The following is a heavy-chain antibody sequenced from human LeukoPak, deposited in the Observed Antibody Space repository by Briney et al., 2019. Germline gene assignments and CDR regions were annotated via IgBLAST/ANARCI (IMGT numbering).Heavy chain of an antibody. V-gene: IGHV4-31*03. CDR3: AREYDDSSGYHCH. D-gene: IGHD3-22*01. J-gene: IGHJ4*02. CDR2: IYYSGST. Sequence: SQTLSLTCTVSGGSISSGGYYWSWIRQHAGKGLEWIGYIYYSGSTYYNPSLKSRVTISVDTSKNQFSLKLSSVTAADTAVYYCAREYDDSSGYHCHWGQGTLVTVSS. CDR1: GGSISSGGYY.